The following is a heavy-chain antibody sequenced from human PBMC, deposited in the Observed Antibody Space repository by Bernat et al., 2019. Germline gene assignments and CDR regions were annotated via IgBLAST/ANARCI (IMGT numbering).Heavy chain of an antibody. J-gene: IGHJ3*02. CDR2: IYSGGST. V-gene: IGHV3-53*01. CDR1: GFTVSSNY. D-gene: IGHD5/OR15-5a*01. Sequence: VQLVESGGGVVQPGGSLRLSCAASGFTVSSNYMSWVRQAPGKGLEWVSVIYSGGSTYYADSVKGRFTISRDNSKSTLYLQMNSLRAEDTAVYYCARGSTFRYPSDAFHIWGQGTMVTVSS. CDR3: ARGSTFRYPSDAFHI.